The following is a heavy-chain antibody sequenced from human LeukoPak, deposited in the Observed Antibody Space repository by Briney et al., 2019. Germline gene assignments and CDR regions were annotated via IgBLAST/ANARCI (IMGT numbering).Heavy chain of an antibody. CDR3: AKLLAVTNSYYFNY. D-gene: IGHD6-19*01. CDR2: ISGSGSGGST. Sequence: GGSLRLSCAASGFTFSSYAMSWVRQAPGKGLEWVSTISGSGSGGSTYYADSVKGRFTVSRDNSKDTLYLQMNSLRAEDTAVYYCAKLLAVTNSYYFNYWGQGTLVTVSS. CDR1: GFTFSSYA. V-gene: IGHV3-23*01. J-gene: IGHJ4*02.